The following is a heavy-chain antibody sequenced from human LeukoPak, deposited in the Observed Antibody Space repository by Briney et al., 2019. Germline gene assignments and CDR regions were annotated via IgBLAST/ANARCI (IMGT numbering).Heavy chain of an antibody. J-gene: IGHJ4*02. CDR2: ISAYNGNT. D-gene: IGHD1-26*01. Sequence: GASVKVSCKASGYDFTSVGITWVRRAPGQGLEWMGWISAYNGNTNYAQKLQGRVTMTTDTSTSTAYMEVRSLRSDDTAVYYCARDSGSYYFDYWGQGTLVTVSS. CDR1: GYDFTSVG. V-gene: IGHV1-18*01. CDR3: ARDSGSYYFDY.